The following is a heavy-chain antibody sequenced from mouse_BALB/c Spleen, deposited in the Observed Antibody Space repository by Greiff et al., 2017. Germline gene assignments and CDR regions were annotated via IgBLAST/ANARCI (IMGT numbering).Heavy chain of an antibody. D-gene: IGHD1-2*01. J-gene: IGHJ2*01. CDR3: ARLGSLLRFDD. CDR2: ISYSGST. V-gene: IGHV3-8*02. Sequence: EVKLVESGPSLVKPSQTLSLTCSVTGYSITSGYWNWVRKFPGNKLEYMGYISYSGSTYYNPSLKSRISITRDTSTNQYYLQLNSVTTEDTATYYCARLGSLLRFDDWGQGTTLTVSS. CDR1: GYSITSGY.